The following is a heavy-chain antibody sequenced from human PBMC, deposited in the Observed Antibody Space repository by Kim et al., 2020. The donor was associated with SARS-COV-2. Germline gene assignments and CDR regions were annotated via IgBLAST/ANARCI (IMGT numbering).Heavy chain of an antibody. Sequence: GWSLRLSCAASGFTFSSYGMHWVRQAPGKGLEWVAVISYDGSNKYYADSVKGRFTISRDNSKNTLYLQMNSLRAEDTAVYYCAKDYWYFDLWGRGTLVTVSS. CDR3: AKDYWYFDL. CDR1: GFTFSSYG. J-gene: IGHJ2*01. CDR2: ISYDGSNK. V-gene: IGHV3-30*18.